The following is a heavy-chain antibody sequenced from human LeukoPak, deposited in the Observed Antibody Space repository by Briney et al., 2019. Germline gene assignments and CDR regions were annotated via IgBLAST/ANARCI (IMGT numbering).Heavy chain of an antibody. CDR1: AYPFTGYY. CDR3: ARDLYGSGSSLVSL. Sequence: ASVKVSCKASAYPFTGYYIHWVRQAPGQALEWMVWISPNNDGAAYAQKFQGRVIMTRDTSISTAYMELSRLRSDDTAVYYCARDLYGSGSSLVSLWGQGTTVTVSS. D-gene: IGHD3-10*01. CDR2: ISPNNDGA. V-gene: IGHV1-2*02. J-gene: IGHJ3*01.